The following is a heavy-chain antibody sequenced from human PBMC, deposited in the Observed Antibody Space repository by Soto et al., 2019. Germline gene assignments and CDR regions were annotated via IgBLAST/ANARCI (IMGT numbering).Heavy chain of an antibody. CDR2: IYYSGST. V-gene: IGHV4-30-4*01. CDR1: CGSIISGDYY. Sequence: SGNLCLTGTVSCGSIISGDYYWSWIRQPPGKGLDWIGYIYYSGSTYYNPSLKSRVTISVDTSKNQFSLKLSSVTAADTAVYYCARGKGYCSGGSCYRAPFFYYWGQGTLVTVSS. D-gene: IGHD2-15*01. CDR3: ARGKGYCSGGSCYRAPFFYY. J-gene: IGHJ4*02.